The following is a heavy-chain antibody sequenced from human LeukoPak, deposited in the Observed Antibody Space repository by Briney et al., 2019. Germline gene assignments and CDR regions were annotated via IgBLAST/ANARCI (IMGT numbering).Heavy chain of an antibody. J-gene: IGHJ4*02. CDR3: ARDRGSGDFLDY. CDR1: GFTFSSYW. D-gene: IGHD3-10*01. Sequence: GESLRLSCTASGFTFSSYWRSWIRQAPGKGLEWIANINQDGSEKYYVSSVKGRFIISSDNAKNSLYMQMNSLRAEDTVVYYCARDRGSGDFLDYWGQGTLVTVS. V-gene: IGHV3-7*01. CDR2: INQDGSEK.